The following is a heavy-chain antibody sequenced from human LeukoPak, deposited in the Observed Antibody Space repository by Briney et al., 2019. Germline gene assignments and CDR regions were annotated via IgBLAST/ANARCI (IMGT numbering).Heavy chain of an antibody. CDR1: GHTFTGYY. CDR2: INPNSGGT. D-gene: IGHD6-19*01. Sequence: ASVKVSCKASGHTFTGYYMHWVRQAPGQGLEWMGWINPNSGGTNYAQKFQGRVTMTRDTSISTAYMELSRLRSDDTAVYYCARPPKYSSGWVDYWGQGTLVTVSS. CDR3: ARPPKYSSGWVDY. V-gene: IGHV1-2*02. J-gene: IGHJ4*02.